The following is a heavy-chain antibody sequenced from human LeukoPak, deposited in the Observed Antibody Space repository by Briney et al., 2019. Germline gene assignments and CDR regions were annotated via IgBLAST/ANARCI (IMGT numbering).Heavy chain of an antibody. CDR1: GLTFSSYA. J-gene: IGHJ4*02. Sequence: PGGSLRLSCVASGLTFSSYAMSWVRQAPGKGLEWVSAISGSGGSTYDADSVKGRFTISRDNSKHTLYLQMKRLRDEETAVYYCARIRDPYGYAHLDLWGQGTLVTVST. CDR3: ARIRDPYGYAHLDL. D-gene: IGHD5-18*01. CDR2: ISGSGGST. V-gene: IGHV3-23*01.